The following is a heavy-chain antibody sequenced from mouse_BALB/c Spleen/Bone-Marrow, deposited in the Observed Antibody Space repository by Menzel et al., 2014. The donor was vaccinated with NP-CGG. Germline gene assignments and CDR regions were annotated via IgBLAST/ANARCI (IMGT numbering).Heavy chain of an antibody. J-gene: IGHJ2*01. Sequence: EVNVVESGGGLVQPGGSRKLSCAASGFTFSSFGMHWVRQAPEKGLEWVAYISSGSGTIYYADTMMGRFTISRDNPKNTLFLQMTSLRSEDTAMYYCARSGSSSGYFDYWGQGTTLTVSS. D-gene: IGHD1-1*01. V-gene: IGHV5-17*02. CDR2: ISSGSGTI. CDR3: ARSGSSSGYFDY. CDR1: GFTFSSFG.